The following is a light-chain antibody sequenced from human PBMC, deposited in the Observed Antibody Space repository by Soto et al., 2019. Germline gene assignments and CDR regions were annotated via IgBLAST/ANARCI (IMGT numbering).Light chain of an antibody. CDR3: QQYGSSFT. V-gene: IGKV3-15*01. J-gene: IGKJ5*01. CDR1: QNISTN. Sequence: EIVMTQSLATLSVSQGERATLSCRASQNISTNLAWYQQKPGQAPSLLIYGASTRATGIPARFSGSGSGTDFTLTISRLEPEDFAVYYCQQYGSSFTFGQGTRLEIK. CDR2: GAS.